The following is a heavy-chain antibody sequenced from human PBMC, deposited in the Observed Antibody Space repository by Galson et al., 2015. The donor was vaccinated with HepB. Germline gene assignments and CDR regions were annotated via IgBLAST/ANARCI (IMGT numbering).Heavy chain of an antibody. CDR3: AKYGKAAILGMFIIAGSSDAFDA. Sequence: SLILSCAVSESTFLISAMRWVRQAPGKGLEWLSSISASGGSIYYADSVKGRFTVSSANATNTLYLHMNTLRAEDTALYSCAKYGKAAILGMFIIAGSSDAFDAWGQGTMVTVSS. V-gene: IGHV3-23*01. D-gene: IGHD3-10*02. CDR2: ISASGGSI. J-gene: IGHJ3*01. CDR1: ESTFLISA.